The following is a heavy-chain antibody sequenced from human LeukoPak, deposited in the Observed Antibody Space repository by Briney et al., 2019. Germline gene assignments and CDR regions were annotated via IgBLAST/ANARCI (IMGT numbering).Heavy chain of an antibody. CDR2: MNPNSGNT. Sequence: ASVKVSCKASGYTFTNYDINWVRQATGQGLEWMGWMNPNSGNTGYARKFQGRVTITRNTSISTAYMELSSLRSEDTAVYYCARDDYGDYRLGYWGQGTLVTVSS. D-gene: IGHD4-17*01. CDR1: GYTFTNYD. CDR3: ARDDYGDYRLGY. V-gene: IGHV1-8*03. J-gene: IGHJ4*02.